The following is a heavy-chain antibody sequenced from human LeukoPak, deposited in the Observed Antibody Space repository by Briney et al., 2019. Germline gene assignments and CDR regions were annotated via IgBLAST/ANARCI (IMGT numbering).Heavy chain of an antibody. D-gene: IGHD2-15*01. J-gene: IGHJ6*03. CDR1: GGSFSGYY. CDR2: INHRRST. Sequence: SETLSLTCAVYGGSFSGYYWTWIRQPPGKGLEWIGEINHRRSTKYSPSLKSRVTISVDTSKNQFSLRLSSVTAADTAVYYCARVAATYYYYYYYMDVWGKGTTVTVSS. CDR3: ARVAATYYYYYYYMDV. V-gene: IGHV4-34*01.